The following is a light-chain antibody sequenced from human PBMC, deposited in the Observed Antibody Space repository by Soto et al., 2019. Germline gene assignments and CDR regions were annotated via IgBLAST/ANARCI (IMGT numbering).Light chain of an antibody. CDR3: QQYGSSGT. Sequence: EIVLTQSPCTLSLSPGERATLSCRASQSVSNNYLAWCQQKPGQAPRLLIYGASNRATGIPDRLSGSGSGTDFTLTISRLEPEDFAVYYCQQYGSSGTFGQGTKVDI. CDR1: QSVSNNY. CDR2: GAS. J-gene: IGKJ1*01. V-gene: IGKV3-20*01.